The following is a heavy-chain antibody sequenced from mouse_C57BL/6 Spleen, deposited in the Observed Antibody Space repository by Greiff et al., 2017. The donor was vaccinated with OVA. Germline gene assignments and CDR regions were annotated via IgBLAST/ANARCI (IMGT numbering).Heavy chain of an antibody. CDR3: TDLNWVQFAY. CDR2: IRLKSDNYAT. Sequence: EVKVEESGGGLVQPGGSMKLSCVASGFTFSNYWMNWVRQSPEKGLEWVAQIRLKSDNYATHYAESVKGRFTISRDDSKSSVYLQMNNLRAEDTGIYYCTDLNWVQFAYWGQGTLVTVSA. V-gene: IGHV6-3*01. J-gene: IGHJ3*01. D-gene: IGHD4-1*01. CDR1: GFTFSNYW.